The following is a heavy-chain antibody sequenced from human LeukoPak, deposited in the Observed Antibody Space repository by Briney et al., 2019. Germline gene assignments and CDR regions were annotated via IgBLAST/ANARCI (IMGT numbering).Heavy chain of an antibody. Sequence: SETLSLTCTVSGGSISSSSYYWGWVRQPPGKGLEWIGTIYYSGSTYYNPSLKSRVTISIDTSKNQFSLKLSSVTAADTAVYYCARHISTSWFDPWAREPWSPSPQ. J-gene: IGHJ5*02. CDR2: IYYSGST. V-gene: IGHV4-39*07. CDR1: GGSISSSSYY. CDR3: ARHISTSWFDP. D-gene: IGHD5/OR15-5a*01.